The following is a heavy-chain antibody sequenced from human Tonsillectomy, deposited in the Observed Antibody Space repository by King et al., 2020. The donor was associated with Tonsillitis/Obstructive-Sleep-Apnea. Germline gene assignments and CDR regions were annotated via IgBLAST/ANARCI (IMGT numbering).Heavy chain of an antibody. V-gene: IGHV1-18*01. CDR1: GYTFTSYG. CDR3: ARDINRPWLVRFLWWFDP. Sequence: QLVQSGAEVKKPGASVKVSCKASGYTFTSYGISWVRQAPGQGLEWMGWISAYNGNTNYAQKLQGRVTMTTETSTSTAYMELRSLRSEDTAVYYCARDINRPWLVRFLWWFDPWGQGTLVTVSS. CDR2: ISAYNGNT. D-gene: IGHD6-19*01. J-gene: IGHJ5*02.